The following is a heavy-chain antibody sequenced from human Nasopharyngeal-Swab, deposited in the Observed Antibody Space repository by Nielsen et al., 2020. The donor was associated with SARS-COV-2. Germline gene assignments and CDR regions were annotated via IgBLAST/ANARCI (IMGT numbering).Heavy chain of an antibody. Sequence: GESLKISCAASGFTFSSYGMHWVRQAPGKGLEWVAFIRYDGSNKYYADSVKGRFTISRDNSKNTLYLQMKSLRTEDTAVYYCARVSTGTFDYWGQGTLVAVSS. V-gene: IGHV3-30*02. D-gene: IGHD1-1*01. J-gene: IGHJ4*02. CDR3: ARVSTGTFDY. CDR2: IRYDGSNK. CDR1: GFTFSSYG.